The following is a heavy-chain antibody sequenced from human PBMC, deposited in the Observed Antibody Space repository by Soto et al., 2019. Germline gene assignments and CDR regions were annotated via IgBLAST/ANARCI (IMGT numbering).Heavy chain of an antibody. J-gene: IGHJ6*02. CDR2: IYYGDFT. CDR1: GDSVTGSSYY. V-gene: IGHV4-61*01. D-gene: IGHD3-10*01. Sequence: QVQLRESGPGLVKPSETLSLTCAVSGDSVTGSSYYWSWVRQSPGKGLEGIAYIYYGDFTNYSPSLMSRAAISVDTSRYQVSLKLTSVTAADTAVYSCAAGQVSANAYGSLDPYHFYGMAVWGQGTTVTVSS. CDR3: AAGQVSANAYGSLDPYHFYGMAV.